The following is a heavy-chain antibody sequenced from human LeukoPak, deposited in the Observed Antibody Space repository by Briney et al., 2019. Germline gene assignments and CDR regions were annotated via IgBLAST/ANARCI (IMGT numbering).Heavy chain of an antibody. CDR1: GGSLSYYY. D-gene: IGHD2-21*02. V-gene: IGHV4-34*01. CDR3: ARGGFYCGDDCYVDY. CDR2: INRSGST. Sequence: SETLSLTCAVYGGSLSYYYWSWIRQPPEKGLEWIGEINRSGSTNYNPSLKSRVSISVDTSKNQFSLKLSSVTAADTAVYYCARGGFYCGDDCYVDYWGQGTLVTVSS. J-gene: IGHJ4*02.